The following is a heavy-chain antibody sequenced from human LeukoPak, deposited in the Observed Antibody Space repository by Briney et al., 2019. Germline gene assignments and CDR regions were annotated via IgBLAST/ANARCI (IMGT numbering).Heavy chain of an antibody. Sequence: SETLSLTCTASGGSISSSSYYWGWIRQPPGKGLEWIGSIYYSGSTYYNPSLKSRVTISVDTSKNQFSLELSSVTAADTAVYYCARVSSGYEANYYYYYMDVWGKGTTVTVSS. J-gene: IGHJ6*03. D-gene: IGHD5-12*01. V-gene: IGHV4-39*07. CDR3: ARVSSGYEANYYYYYMDV. CDR1: GGSISSSSYY. CDR2: IYYSGST.